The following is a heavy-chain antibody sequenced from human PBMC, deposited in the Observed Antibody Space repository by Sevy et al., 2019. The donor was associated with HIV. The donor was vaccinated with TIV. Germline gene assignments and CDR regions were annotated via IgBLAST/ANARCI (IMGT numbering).Heavy chain of an antibody. V-gene: IGHV3-7*01. J-gene: IGHJ3*02. CDR1: GFTFSSYW. CDR3: ARDSRPMVRGVIRTDAFDI. CDR2: IKQDGSEK. Sequence: GGSLRLSCAASGFTFSSYWMSWVRQAPGKGLEWVANIKQDGSEKYYVDSVKGRFTISRDNAKNSLYLQMNGLRAEDTAVYYCARDSRPMVRGVIRTDAFDIWGQGTMVTVSS. D-gene: IGHD3-10*01.